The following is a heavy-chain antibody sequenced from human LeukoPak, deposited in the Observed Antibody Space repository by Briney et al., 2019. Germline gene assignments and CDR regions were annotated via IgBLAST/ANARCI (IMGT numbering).Heavy chain of an antibody. Sequence: SGGSLRLSCAASGFTFSSYGMHWVRQAPGKGLEWVAVISYDGSNKYYADSVKGRFTISRDNSKNTLYLQMNSLRAGDTAVYYCAKLGSQLEQRRDYYYGMGVWGQGTTVTVSS. J-gene: IGHJ6*02. V-gene: IGHV3-30*18. CDR3: AKLGSQLEQRRDYYYGMGV. D-gene: IGHD1/OR15-1a*01. CDR1: GFTFSSYG. CDR2: ISYDGSNK.